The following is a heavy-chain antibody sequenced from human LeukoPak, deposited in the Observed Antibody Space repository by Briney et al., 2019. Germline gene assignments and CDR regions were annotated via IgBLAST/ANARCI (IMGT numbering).Heavy chain of an antibody. Sequence: ASVTVSCKASGYTFTSYDINWVRQATGQGLEWMGWKNPNSGNTDYAQKFQGRVTMTRNTSISTAYMELSSLRSEDTAVYYCARLLTSLMDVWGKGTTVTVSS. CDR3: ARLLTSLMDV. J-gene: IGHJ6*03. CDR1: GYTFTSYD. CDR2: KNPNSGNT. V-gene: IGHV1-8*01.